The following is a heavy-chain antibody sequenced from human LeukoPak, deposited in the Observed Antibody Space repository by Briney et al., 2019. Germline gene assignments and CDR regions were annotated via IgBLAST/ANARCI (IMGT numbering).Heavy chain of an antibody. CDR2: IYTSGST. CDR1: GGSISSYY. D-gene: IGHD2-2*01. J-gene: IGHJ6*02. V-gene: IGHV4-4*07. Sequence: PSETLSLTCTVSGGSISSYYWSWIRQPAGKGLEGIGRIYTSGSTNYNPSLKSRVTISVDTSKNQFSLKLRSVTAADTAVYYCARGADIVVVPAATPAPNGMDVWGQGTTVTVSS. CDR3: ARGADIVVVPAATPAPNGMDV.